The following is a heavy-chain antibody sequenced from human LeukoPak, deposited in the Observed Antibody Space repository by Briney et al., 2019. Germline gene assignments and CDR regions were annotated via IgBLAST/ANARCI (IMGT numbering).Heavy chain of an antibody. CDR3: ARRAWFDL. V-gene: IGHV3-30-3*01. J-gene: IGHJ5*02. CDR2: ISYDGSNK. CDR1: GFTFSSYA. Sequence: GRSLRLSCAASGFTFSSYAMHWVRQAPGKGLEWVAVISYDGSNKYYADSVKGRFTISRDNSKNTLYLQMNSLRAEDTAVYYCARRAWFDLWGQGTLVTVSS.